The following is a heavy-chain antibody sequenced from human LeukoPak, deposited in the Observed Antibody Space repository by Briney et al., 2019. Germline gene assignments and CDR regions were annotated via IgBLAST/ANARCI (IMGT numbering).Heavy chain of an antibody. Sequence: ASVKVSCKASGYTFTSYDINWVRQATGQGLEWMGWMNPNSGNTGYAQKFQGRVTMTRNTSISTAFMELSSLRSEDTAVYYCATDDSSGYSFDYWGQGTLVTVSS. D-gene: IGHD3-22*01. CDR3: ATDDSSGYSFDY. CDR2: MNPNSGNT. CDR1: GYTFTSYD. J-gene: IGHJ4*02. V-gene: IGHV1-8*01.